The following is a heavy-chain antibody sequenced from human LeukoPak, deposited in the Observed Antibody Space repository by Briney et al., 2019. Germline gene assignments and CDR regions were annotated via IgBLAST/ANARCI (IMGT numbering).Heavy chain of an antibody. Sequence: PSETLSLTCTVSGGSISSITYYWGWIRQPPGKGLEWIGSIYYTGETYYNPSLKSRLTISLDTSKNRFSVKLTSVTAADTAVYYCARRLGYCTNGVCYTVFPFDYWGQGTLVTVSS. D-gene: IGHD2-8*01. J-gene: IGHJ4*02. CDR1: GGSISSITYY. CDR2: IYYTGET. V-gene: IGHV4-39*07. CDR3: ARRLGYCTNGVCYTVFPFDY.